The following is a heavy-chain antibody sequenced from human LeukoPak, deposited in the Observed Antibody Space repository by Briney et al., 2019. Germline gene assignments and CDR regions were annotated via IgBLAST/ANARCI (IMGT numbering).Heavy chain of an antibody. CDR2: IYYSGST. D-gene: IGHD6-19*01. J-gene: IGHJ4*02. CDR3: ARGAAVVY. Sequence: SETLFLTCTVSGGSIGSDYWSWIRQPPGKGLEWIGYIYYSGSTYYNPSLKSRVTISVDTSKNQFSLKLSSVTAADTAVYYCARGAAVVYWGQGTLVTVSS. CDR1: GGSIGSDY. V-gene: IGHV4-30-4*08.